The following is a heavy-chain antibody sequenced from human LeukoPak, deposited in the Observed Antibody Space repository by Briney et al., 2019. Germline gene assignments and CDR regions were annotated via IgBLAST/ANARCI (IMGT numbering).Heavy chain of an antibody. Sequence: GGSLRLSCAAPQFMFSTYAMYWVRQAPGKGLEWVSGISDNGGTAYYADSVKGRFTISRDNSKNMLYLHMNSLRAEDTAVYYCAKRGPVTGTKYFDYWGQGTLVTVSS. D-gene: IGHD6-19*01. CDR3: AKRGPVTGTKYFDY. V-gene: IGHV3-23*01. CDR2: ISDNGGTA. CDR1: QFMFSTYA. J-gene: IGHJ4*02.